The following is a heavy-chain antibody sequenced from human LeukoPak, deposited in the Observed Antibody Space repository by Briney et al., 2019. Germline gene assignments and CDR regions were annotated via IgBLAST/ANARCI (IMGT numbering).Heavy chain of an antibody. V-gene: IGHV3-48*02. CDR1: GFTFSSYS. CDR3: AREGGDYVWGSYRYSNYYYGMDV. CDR2: ISSSSTI. J-gene: IGHJ6*02. D-gene: IGHD3-16*02. Sequence: GGSLRLSCAASGFTFSSYSMNWVRQAPGKGLEWVSYISSSSTIYYADSVKGRFTISRDNAKNSLYLQMNSLRDEDTAVYYCAREGGDYVWGSYRYSNYYYGMDVWGQGTTVTVSS.